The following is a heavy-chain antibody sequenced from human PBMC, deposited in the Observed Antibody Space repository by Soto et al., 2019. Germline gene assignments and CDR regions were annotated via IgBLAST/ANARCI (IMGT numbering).Heavy chain of an antibody. CDR1: GYTFTVYY. CDR2: INPKSGGT. CDR3: ARDLAKGGGSAGFDY. Sequence: ASVKVSCKASGYTFTVYYMHWVRQAPGQGLEWMGWINPKSGGTMYPQKFQGRVTMTWDTSISTAYMALTRLRSDDTAVYYCARDLAKGGGSAGFDYCGQGTLLTVSS. D-gene: IGHD1-26*01. J-gene: IGHJ4*02. V-gene: IGHV1-2*02.